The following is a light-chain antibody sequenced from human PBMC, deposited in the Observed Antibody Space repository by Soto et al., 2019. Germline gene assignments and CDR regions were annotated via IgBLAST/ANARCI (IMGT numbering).Light chain of an antibody. Sequence: EIVLTQSPGTLSLSPGERATLSCRASQSVSSSYLAWYQQKTGQTPRLLFYGASSRATGIPDRFSGSGSGTDFTLTISSLEAEDFAVYYCQQYGSSPFTFDPGTKVAIK. J-gene: IGKJ3*01. CDR3: QQYGSSPFT. CDR1: QSVSSSY. V-gene: IGKV3-20*01. CDR2: GAS.